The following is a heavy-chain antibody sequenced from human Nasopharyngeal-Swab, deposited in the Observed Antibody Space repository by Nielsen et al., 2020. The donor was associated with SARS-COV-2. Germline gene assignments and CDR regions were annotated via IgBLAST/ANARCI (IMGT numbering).Heavy chain of an antibody. CDR2: IDWDDDK. CDR1: GFSLSTSGMR. J-gene: IGHJ4*02. CDR3: ARVDVDTSMTH. Sequence: SGPTLVKPTQTLTLTCTFSGFSLSTSGMRVSCIRQPPGKALEWLARIDWDDDKFYSTSMKTRLTISKDTSKNRVVLTMTNMDPVETAKYSCARVDVDTSMTHWGQGTLVTVSS. V-gene: IGHV2-70*04. D-gene: IGHD5-18*01.